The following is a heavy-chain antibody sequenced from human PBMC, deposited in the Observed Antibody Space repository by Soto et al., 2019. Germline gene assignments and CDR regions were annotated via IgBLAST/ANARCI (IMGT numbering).Heavy chain of an antibody. J-gene: IGHJ4*02. D-gene: IGHD1-26*01. CDR3: VRDDVGVGSDY. CDR1: GFTFSSYW. CDR2: IDSDGDTT. V-gene: IGHV3-74*03. Sequence: EVQLVESGGGLVQPGGSLRLSCAASGFTFSSYWMHWVRQVPGKGLVWVSHIDSDGDTTTYADSVKGRFTISRDNAKNTVYLQMNSLRAEDTAVYYCVRDDVGVGSDYWGLGTLVTVSS.